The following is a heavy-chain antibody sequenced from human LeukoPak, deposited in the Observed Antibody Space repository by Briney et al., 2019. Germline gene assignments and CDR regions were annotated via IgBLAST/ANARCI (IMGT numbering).Heavy chain of an antibody. Sequence: ASVKVSCKASGGTFSSYAISWVRQAPGQGLEWMGGIIPIFGTANYAQKFQGRVTITADKSTSTAYMELSSLRSEDTAAYYCARGGDFWSGYPPYFDYWGQGTLVTVSS. J-gene: IGHJ4*02. CDR1: GGTFSSYA. CDR3: ARGGDFWSGYPPYFDY. V-gene: IGHV1-69*06. CDR2: IIPIFGTA. D-gene: IGHD3-3*01.